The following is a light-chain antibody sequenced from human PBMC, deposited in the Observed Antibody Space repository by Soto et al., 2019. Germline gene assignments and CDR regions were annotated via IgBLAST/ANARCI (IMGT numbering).Light chain of an antibody. CDR1: HFGSKS. V-gene: IGLV3-21*04. J-gene: IGLJ1*01. CDR3: QVWDSSIDHENV. CDR2: YDS. Sequence: SYELTQPPSVSVAPGKTATITCGGNHFGSKSVHWYQQKPGQAPVLVIYYDSDRPSGIPERFSGSNSGNTATLTISRVEAADEADYYCQVWDSSIDHENVFGTGTKVTVL.